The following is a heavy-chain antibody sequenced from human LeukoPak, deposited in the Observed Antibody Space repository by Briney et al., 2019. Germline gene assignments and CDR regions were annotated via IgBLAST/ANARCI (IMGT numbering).Heavy chain of an antibody. CDR1: GFTFDDYA. CDR2: ISWNSGSI. J-gene: IGHJ5*02. V-gene: IGHV3-9*01. Sequence: GRSLRLFCAASGFTFDDYAMHWVRQAPGKGLEWVSGISWNSGSIGYADSVKGRFTISRDNAKNSLYLQMNSLRAEDTALCYCAANPLYCSGGGCYWFDPWGQGTLVTVSS. D-gene: IGHD2-15*01. CDR3: AANPLYCSGGGCYWFDP.